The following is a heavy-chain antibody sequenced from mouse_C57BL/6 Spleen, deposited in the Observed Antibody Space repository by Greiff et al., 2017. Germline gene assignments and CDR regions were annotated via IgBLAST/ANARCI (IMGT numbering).Heavy chain of an antibody. D-gene: IGHD2-4*01. CDR1: GYTFTSYG. V-gene: IGHV1-81*01. Sequence: QVQLKESGAELARPGASVKLSCKASGYTFTSYGISWVKQRTGQGLVWIGEIFPRSGNTYYNEKFKGKATLTADKSSSTAYMELRSLTSEDSAVYFCARWYDSYFDYWCQGTTLTVSS. CDR3: ARWYDSYFDY. J-gene: IGHJ2*01. CDR2: IFPRSGNT.